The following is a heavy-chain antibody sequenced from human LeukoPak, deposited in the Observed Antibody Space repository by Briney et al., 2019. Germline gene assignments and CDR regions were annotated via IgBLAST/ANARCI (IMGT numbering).Heavy chain of an antibody. J-gene: IGHJ4*02. V-gene: IGHV3-23*01. D-gene: IGHD1-26*01. Sequence: GGSLRLSCAASGFAFSSYAMSWVRQAPGKGLEWVSAISGSGGSTYYADSVEGRFTISRDNSKNTLYLQMNSLRAEDTAVYYCTRDSTPVVGVVDYWGQGTLVTVSS. CDR3: TRDSTPVVGVVDY. CDR1: GFAFSSYA. CDR2: ISGSGGST.